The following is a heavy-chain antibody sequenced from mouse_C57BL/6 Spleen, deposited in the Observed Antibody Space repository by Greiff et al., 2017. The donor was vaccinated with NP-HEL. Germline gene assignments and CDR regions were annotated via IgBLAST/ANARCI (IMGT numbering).Heavy chain of an antibody. Sequence: QVQLQQPGAELVMPGASVKLSCKASGYTFTSYWMHWVKQRPGQGLEWIGEIDPSDSYTNYNQKFKGKSTLTVDKSSSTAYMQLSSLTSEDSAVYYCARKGDGNYGFDYWGQGTTLTVSS. V-gene: IGHV1-69*01. CDR3: ARKGDGNYGFDY. CDR1: GYTFTSYW. J-gene: IGHJ2*01. CDR2: IDPSDSYT. D-gene: IGHD2-1*01.